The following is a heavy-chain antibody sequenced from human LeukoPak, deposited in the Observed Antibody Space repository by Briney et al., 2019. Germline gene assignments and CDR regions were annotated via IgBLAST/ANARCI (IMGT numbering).Heavy chain of an antibody. D-gene: IGHD5-18*01. V-gene: IGHV1-69*13. J-gene: IGHJ3*02. CDR2: IIPIFGTA. Sequence: SVKVSCKASGGTFSNYAISWVRQAPGQGLEWMGGIIPIFGTANYAQKFQGRVTITADGSTSTAYMELSSLRSEDTAVYYCARGGYSYGNHDAFDIWGQGTMVTVSS. CDR1: GGTFSNYA. CDR3: ARGGYSYGNHDAFDI.